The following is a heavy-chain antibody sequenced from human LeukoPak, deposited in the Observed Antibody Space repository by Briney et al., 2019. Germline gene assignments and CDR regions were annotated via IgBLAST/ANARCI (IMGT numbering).Heavy chain of an antibody. Sequence: ASVKVSCQASGNTFTSDYIHWVRQPPGQGLEWMGRIIPSGGDTIHAEKFRGRLTMTRDTSTRTHYMELSSLRSEDTAVYFCARDNSRWSFDYWGQGTPVTVSS. D-gene: IGHD2/OR15-2a*01. J-gene: IGHJ4*02. CDR3: ARDNSRWSFDY. CDR1: GNTFTSDY. CDR2: IIPSGGDT. V-gene: IGHV1-46*03.